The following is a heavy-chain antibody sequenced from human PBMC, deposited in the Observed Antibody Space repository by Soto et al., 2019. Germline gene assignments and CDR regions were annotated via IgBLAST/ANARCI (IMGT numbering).Heavy chain of an antibody. V-gene: IGHV3-43*01. Sequence: PGGSLRLSCAASGFTFDDYTMHWVRQAPGKGLEWVSLISWDGGSTYCADSVKGRFTISRDNSKNSLYLQMNSLRTEDTALYYCAKDRSSGSGYSYEYLDYWGQGTLVTVSS. CDR3: AKDRSSGSGYSYEYLDY. CDR1: GFTFDDYT. CDR2: ISWDGGST. D-gene: IGHD5-18*01. J-gene: IGHJ4*02.